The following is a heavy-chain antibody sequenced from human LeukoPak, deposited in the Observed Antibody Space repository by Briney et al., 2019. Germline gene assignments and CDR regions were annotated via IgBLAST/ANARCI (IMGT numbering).Heavy chain of an antibody. Sequence: GSSVKVSCKASGGTFSSYAISWVRQAPGQGLEWMGRIIPILGIANYAQKFQGRVTITADKSTSTAYMELSSLRSEDTAVYYCARDMREDHYGDYRGLLLYWGQGTLVTVSS. J-gene: IGHJ4*02. CDR1: GGTFSSYA. D-gene: IGHD4-17*01. CDR3: ARDMREDHYGDYRGLLLY. CDR2: IIPILGIA. V-gene: IGHV1-69*04.